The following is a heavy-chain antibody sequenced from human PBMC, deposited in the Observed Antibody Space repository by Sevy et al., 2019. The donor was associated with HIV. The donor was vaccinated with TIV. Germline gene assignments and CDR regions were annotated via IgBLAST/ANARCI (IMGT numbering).Heavy chain of an antibody. Sequence: ASVKVSCKVSGYTLNEFSMHWVRQAPGKGLEWMTTFDPEDGDPEDGKTIYAQKFLGRVTVTEDTSTDTAYMELSSLRSEDTAVYYCATTKYYYDSSGYPFDYWGQGTLVTVSS. J-gene: IGHJ4*02. CDR2: FDPEDGDPEDGKT. CDR3: ATTKYYYDSSGYPFDY. D-gene: IGHD3-22*01. V-gene: IGHV1-24*01. CDR1: GYTLNEFS.